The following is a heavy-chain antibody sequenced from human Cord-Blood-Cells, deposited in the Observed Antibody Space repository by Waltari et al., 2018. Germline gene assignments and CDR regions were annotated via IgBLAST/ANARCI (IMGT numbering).Heavy chain of an antibody. CDR1: GGSISSSSYY. J-gene: IGHJ6*02. CDR2: IYYSGGT. CDR3: ARQGVATTDYYYYGMDV. V-gene: IGHV4-39*01. Sequence: QLQLQESGPGLVKPSETLSLTCTVSGGSISSSSYYWGWIRQPPGKGLEWIGSIYYSGGTYSNPSLKSRVTISVDTSKNQFSLKLSSVTAADTAVYYCARQGVATTDYYYYGMDVWGQGTTVTVSS. D-gene: IGHD5-12*01.